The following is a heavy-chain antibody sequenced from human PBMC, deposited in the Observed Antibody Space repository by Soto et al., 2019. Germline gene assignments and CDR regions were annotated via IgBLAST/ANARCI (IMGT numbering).Heavy chain of an antibody. Sequence: QVQLVESGGGVGQPGRSLRLSCAASGFSFSNYGMHWVRQASGRGLEWVAVIYYDGSKKFSADSVKGRFTISRDNFRNTLYLQMDSLRAEDTAVYYCVRNFNHLEDADAFDICGQGTMVSVSS. V-gene: IGHV3-30*03. D-gene: IGHD2-15*01. CDR1: GFSFSNYG. CDR2: IYYDGSKK. J-gene: IGHJ3*02. CDR3: VRNFNHLEDADAFDI.